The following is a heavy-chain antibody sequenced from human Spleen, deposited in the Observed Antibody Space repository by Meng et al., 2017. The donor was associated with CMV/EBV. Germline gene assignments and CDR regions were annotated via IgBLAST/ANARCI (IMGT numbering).Heavy chain of an antibody. D-gene: IGHD1-26*01. J-gene: IGHJ4*02. Sequence: ETLSLTCAASGFNFDDFAMAWVRQAPGKGLEWVSVFYSGGSTYYADSVKGRFTISRDNSKNTLFLQMNSLRADDTAVYYCARRGSGSSLDYWGQGTLVTVS. V-gene: IGHV3-66*02. CDR3: ARRGSGSSLDY. CDR1: GFNFDDFA. CDR2: FYSGGST.